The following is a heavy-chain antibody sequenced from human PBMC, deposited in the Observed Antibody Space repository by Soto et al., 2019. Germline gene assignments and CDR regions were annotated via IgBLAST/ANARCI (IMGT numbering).Heavy chain of an antibody. CDR3: ARALGYSSSWGAFDI. Sequence: EVQLVESGGGLIQPGGSLRLSCAASGFTVSSNYMSWVRQAPGKGLEWVSVIYSGGSTYYADSVKGRFTISRDNSKNTLYLQMSSLRAEDTAVYYCARALGYSSSWGAFDIWGQGTMVTVSS. J-gene: IGHJ3*02. V-gene: IGHV3-53*01. CDR2: IYSGGST. CDR1: GFTVSSNY. D-gene: IGHD6-13*01.